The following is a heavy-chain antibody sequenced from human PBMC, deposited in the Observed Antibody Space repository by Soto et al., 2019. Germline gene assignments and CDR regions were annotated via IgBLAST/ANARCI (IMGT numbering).Heavy chain of an antibody. V-gene: IGHV3-23*01. D-gene: IGHD3-22*01. Sequence: AGGSLRLSCAASGFTFSSYAMSWVRQAPGKGLEWVSAISGSGGSTYYADSVKGRFTISRDNSKNTLYLQMNSLRAEDTALYFCAKEMGDYYDSSGSWFDPWGQGTLVTVSS. J-gene: IGHJ5*02. CDR2: ISGSGGST. CDR3: AKEMGDYYDSSGSWFDP. CDR1: GFTFSSYA.